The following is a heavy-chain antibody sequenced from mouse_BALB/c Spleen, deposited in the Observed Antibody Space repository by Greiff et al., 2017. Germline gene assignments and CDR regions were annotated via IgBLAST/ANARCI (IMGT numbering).Heavy chain of an antibody. J-gene: IGHJ2*01. Sequence: EVKLVESGGGLVKPGGSLKLSCAASGFTFSSYGMSWVRQTPDKRLEWVATISSGGSYTYYPDSVKGRFTISRDNAKNTLYLQMSSLKSEDTAMYYCARTGPKGYYFDYWGQGTTLTVSS. V-gene: IGHV5-6*03. D-gene: IGHD4-1*01. CDR3: ARTGPKGYYFDY. CDR2: ISSGGSYT. CDR1: GFTFSSYG.